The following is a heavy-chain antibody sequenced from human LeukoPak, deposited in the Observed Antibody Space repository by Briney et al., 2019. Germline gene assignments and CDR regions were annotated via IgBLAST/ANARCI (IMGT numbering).Heavy chain of an antibody. J-gene: IGHJ4*02. CDR3: ARHDGIAAPHDY. Sequence: SETLSLTCTVSGGSISSSSYYWGWIRQPPGKGLGWIGSIYYSGSTYYNPSLKSRVTISVDTSKNQFSLKLRSVTAADTAVYYCARHDGIAAPHDYWGQGTLVTVSS. V-gene: IGHV4-39*01. CDR2: IYYSGST. CDR1: GGSISSSSYY. D-gene: IGHD6-13*01.